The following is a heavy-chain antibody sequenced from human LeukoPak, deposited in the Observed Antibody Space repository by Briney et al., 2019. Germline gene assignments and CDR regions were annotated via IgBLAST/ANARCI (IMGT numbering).Heavy chain of an antibody. CDR2: IISIFGTA. J-gene: IGHJ4*02. CDR3: ARHQTATVTRRDYFDY. CDR1: GGTFSSYA. Sequence: SVKVSCKASGGTFSSYAISWVRQAPGQGLEWMGRIISIFGTANYAQKFQGRVTITTDESTSTAYMELSSLRSEDTAVYYCARHQTATVTRRDYFDYWGQGTLVTVSS. D-gene: IGHD4-17*01. V-gene: IGHV1-69*05.